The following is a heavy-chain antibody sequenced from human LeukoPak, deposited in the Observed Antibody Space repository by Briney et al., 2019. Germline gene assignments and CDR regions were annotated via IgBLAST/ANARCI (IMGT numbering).Heavy chain of an antibody. D-gene: IGHD2-21*01. Sequence: QPGGSLRLSCAASGFTFDDYAMHWVRQAPGKGLEWVANIKEDGSEKYYEDSVKGRFTISRDNAKNLVYLQMNSLRAEDTAVYYCTRDNRYYYWGQGTVVTVSS. V-gene: IGHV3-7*01. CDR2: IKEDGSEK. CDR3: TRDNRYYY. J-gene: IGHJ4*02. CDR1: GFTFDDYA.